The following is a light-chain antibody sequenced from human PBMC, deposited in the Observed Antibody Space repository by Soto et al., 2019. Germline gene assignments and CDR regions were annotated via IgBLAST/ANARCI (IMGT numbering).Light chain of an antibody. CDR2: DNN. Sequence: QSVLTQPPSVSAAPGQKVTISCSGSSSNIGNNFVSWYQQLPGTAPRLLIYDNNNQPSGIPDRFSGSQSGTSATLAITGLQTGDEADYFCGTWDSSLSVVIFGGGTKLTVL. V-gene: IGLV1-51*01. CDR3: GTWDSSLSVVI. CDR1: SSNIGNNF. J-gene: IGLJ2*01.